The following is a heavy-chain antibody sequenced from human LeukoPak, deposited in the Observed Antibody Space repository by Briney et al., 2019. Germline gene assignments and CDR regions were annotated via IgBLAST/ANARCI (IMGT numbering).Heavy chain of an antibody. CDR2: ISAYNGNT. CDR3: ARVCHWDIDNTRGDPVDY. D-gene: IGHD2-15*01. V-gene: IGHV1-18*01. CDR1: GGTFSSDA. J-gene: IGHJ4*02. Sequence: ASVKVSCKASGGTFSSDAISWVRQAPGQGLEWMGWISAYNGNTNYAQKFQGRVTMTTDTSTSTAYMEVRSLRSDDTAMYYCARVCHWDIDNTRGDPVDYWGQGTLVTVSS.